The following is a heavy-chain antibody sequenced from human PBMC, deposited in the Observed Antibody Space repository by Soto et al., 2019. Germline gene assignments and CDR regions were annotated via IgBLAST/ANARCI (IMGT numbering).Heavy chain of an antibody. J-gene: IGHJ4*02. D-gene: IGHD5-12*01. CDR3: ARVPPPYSFSYDD. CDR2: IYISGTT. Sequence: QVQLQESGPGLVKPSQTLSLTCNVSGVSIGSGDYYWSWIRQPPGKGLEWIGYIYISGTTYYNPSLKSRLTISLDTSGNVFSLKLRSVTAADTAVYYCARVPPPYSFSYDDWGQGTLVTVSS. CDR1: GVSIGSGDYY. V-gene: IGHV4-30-4*01.